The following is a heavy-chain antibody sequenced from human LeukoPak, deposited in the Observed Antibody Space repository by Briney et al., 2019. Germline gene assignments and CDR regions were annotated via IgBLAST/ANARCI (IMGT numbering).Heavy chain of an antibody. CDR3: AKDSSSWYLQDY. D-gene: IGHD6-13*01. Sequence: GGSLRLPCAASGFTFSSYAMSWVRQAPGKGLEWVTAISGSGGSTYYADSVKGRFTISRDNSKNTLYLQMNSLRAEDTAVYYCAKDSSSWYLQDYWGQGTLVTVSS. J-gene: IGHJ4*02. CDR2: ISGSGGST. CDR1: GFTFSSYA. V-gene: IGHV3-23*01.